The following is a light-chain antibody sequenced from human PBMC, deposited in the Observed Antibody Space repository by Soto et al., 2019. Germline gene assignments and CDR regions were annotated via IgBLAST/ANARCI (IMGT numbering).Light chain of an antibody. CDR3: QQYNNWPPLT. CDR1: QSVSGN. J-gene: IGKJ4*01. CDR2: GAS. Sequence: EIVMTQSPATLSVSPGESATLSCRARQSVSGNLAWYQQKPGQAPRLLIYGASTRATGIPARFSGSGSGTEFTLTISSLQSEDFAVYYCQQYNNWPPLTFGGGTKVEIK. V-gene: IGKV3-15*01.